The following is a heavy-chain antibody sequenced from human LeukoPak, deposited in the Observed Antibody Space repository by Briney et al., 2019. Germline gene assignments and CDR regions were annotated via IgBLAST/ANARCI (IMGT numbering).Heavy chain of an antibody. CDR2: IHTSGTT. J-gene: IGHJ5*02. V-gene: IGHV4-4*07. CDR1: GGSISSYY. Sequence: PSETLSLTCTVSGGSISSYYWSWIRQPAGKGLEWIGRIHTSGTTNYNPSLNSRVAMSVDTSKNQFSLKLTSVTAADTAVYFCARNVGNNWFDTWGQGTLVTLSS. CDR3: ARNVGNNWFDT. D-gene: IGHD1-1*01.